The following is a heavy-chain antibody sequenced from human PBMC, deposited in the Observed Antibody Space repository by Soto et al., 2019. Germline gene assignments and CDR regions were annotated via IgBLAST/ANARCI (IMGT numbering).Heavy chain of an antibody. D-gene: IGHD3-3*01. J-gene: IGHJ4*02. CDR2: IIPIFGTA. CDR3: ARDGRFLEWLSDAYYFDY. Sequence: QVQLVQSGAEVKKPGSSVKVSCKASGGTFSSYAISWVRQAPGQGLEWMGGIIPIFGTANYAQKFQGRVTITADESKSTAYMELSSLRSEDTAVYYCARDGRFLEWLSDAYYFDYWGQGTLVTVSS. CDR1: GGTFSSYA. V-gene: IGHV1-69*01.